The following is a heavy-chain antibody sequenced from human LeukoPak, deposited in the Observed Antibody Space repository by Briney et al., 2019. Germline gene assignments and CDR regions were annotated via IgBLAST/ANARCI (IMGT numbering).Heavy chain of an antibody. V-gene: IGHV3-53*01. J-gene: IGHJ4*02. CDR2: IYPGGTT. Sequence: GGSLRLSCEVSGVTVSSNYMIWVRQAPGKGLEWLSIIYPGGTTHYAESVKGRFSISRDDSKNTRYFQMDNLRVDDTALYWCARGSMFGAPDFWGQGTRVTVSS. D-gene: IGHD3-16*01. CDR3: ARGSMFGAPDF. CDR1: GVTVSSNY.